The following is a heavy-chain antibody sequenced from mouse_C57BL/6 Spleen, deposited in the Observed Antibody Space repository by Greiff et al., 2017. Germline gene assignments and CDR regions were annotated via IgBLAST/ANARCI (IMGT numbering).Heavy chain of an antibody. CDR3: ARFITTVVGAMDY. V-gene: IGHV1-53*01. CDR2: INPSNGGT. Sequence: QVQLQQPGTELVKPGASVKLSCKASGYTFTSYWMHWVKQRPGQGLEWIGNINPSNGGTNYNEKFKSKATLTADKSSRTAYMQLSILTAEDSAVYYCARFITTVVGAMDYWGQGTSVTVSS. CDR1: GYTFTSYW. J-gene: IGHJ4*01. D-gene: IGHD1-1*01.